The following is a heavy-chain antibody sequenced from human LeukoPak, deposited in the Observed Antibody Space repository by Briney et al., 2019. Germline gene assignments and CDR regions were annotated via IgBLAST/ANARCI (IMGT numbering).Heavy chain of an antibody. D-gene: IGHD6-13*01. CDR2: INTDGSST. Sequence: GGSLRLSCAASGFTFSSYAMSWVRQAPGKGLVWVSRINTDGSSTSYADSVKGRFTISRDNAKNTLYLQMNSLRAEDTAVYYCARVSSSSWWALDYWGQGTLVTVSS. CDR1: GFTFSSYA. V-gene: IGHV3-74*01. CDR3: ARVSSSSWWALDY. J-gene: IGHJ4*02.